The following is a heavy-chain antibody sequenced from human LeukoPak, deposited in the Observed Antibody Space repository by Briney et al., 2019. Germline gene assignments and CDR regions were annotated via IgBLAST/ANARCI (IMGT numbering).Heavy chain of an antibody. CDR2: ISGSGGST. V-gene: IGHV3-23*01. CDR3: AKDRVWQQLVDAFDI. J-gene: IGHJ3*02. CDR1: GFTFSDYY. D-gene: IGHD6-13*01. Sequence: PGGSLRLSCAASGFTFSDYYMNWIRQAPGKGLEWVSAISGSGGSTYYADSVKGRFTISRDNSKNTLYLQMNSLRAEDTAVYYCAKDRVWQQLVDAFDIWGQGTMVTVSS.